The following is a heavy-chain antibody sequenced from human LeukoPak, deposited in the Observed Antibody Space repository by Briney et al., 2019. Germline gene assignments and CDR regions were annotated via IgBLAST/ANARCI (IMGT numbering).Heavy chain of an antibody. CDR1: GYTLTELS. CDR3: ATAFQVAATYDY. CDR2: FDPEDGET. J-gene: IGHJ4*02. D-gene: IGHD2-15*01. Sequence: ASVKVSCKVSGYTLTELSMHWVRQAPGKGLEWMGGFDPEDGETIYAQKFQGRVTMTEDTSTDTAYMELSSLRSEDMAVYYCATAFQVAATYDYWGQGTLVTDSS. V-gene: IGHV1-24*01.